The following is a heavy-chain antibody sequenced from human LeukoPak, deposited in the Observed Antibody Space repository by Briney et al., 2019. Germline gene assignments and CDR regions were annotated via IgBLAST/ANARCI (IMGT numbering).Heavy chain of an antibody. CDR1: GFTFSNYN. J-gene: IGHJ5*02. V-gene: IGHV3-30*02. D-gene: IGHD3-10*02. CDR2: IRFDGSDK. CDR3: ARMFGVFGSDWFDP. Sequence: PGGSLRLSCAASGFTFSNYNMHWVRQAPGKGLEWVAFIRFDGSDKYYADSVMGRFTISRDNSKNTLYLQMNSLRAEDTAVYYCARMFGVFGSDWFDPWGQGTLVTVSS.